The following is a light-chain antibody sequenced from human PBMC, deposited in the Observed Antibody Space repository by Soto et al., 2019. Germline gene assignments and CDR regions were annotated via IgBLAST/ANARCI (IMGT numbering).Light chain of an antibody. Sequence: QSALTQPASVSGSPGQSITISCSGTSSDVGGYNFVSWYQHHPGKAPKLMIYEVSNRPSGVSNRFSGSKSGNTASLTLSGLQAEDEADYYSSSYTSSSTPLVFGGGTKVTVL. CDR3: SSYTSSSTPLV. CDR2: EVS. J-gene: IGLJ2*01. V-gene: IGLV2-14*01. CDR1: SSDVGGYNF.